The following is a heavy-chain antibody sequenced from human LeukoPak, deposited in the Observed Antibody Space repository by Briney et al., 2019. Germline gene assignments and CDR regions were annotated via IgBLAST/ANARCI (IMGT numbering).Heavy chain of an antibody. V-gene: IGHV3-23*01. CDR2: ISGSGGST. CDR1: GFSFTDYA. J-gene: IGHJ4*02. CDR3: AKYGGSYYFDY. D-gene: IGHD1-26*01. Sequence: GGSLRLSWAASGFSFTDYAMGWVRQAPGKGLEWVSAISGSGGSTYYADSVKGRFTISRDNSKNTLYLQMNSLRAEDTAVYYCAKYGGSYYFDYWGQGTLVTVSS.